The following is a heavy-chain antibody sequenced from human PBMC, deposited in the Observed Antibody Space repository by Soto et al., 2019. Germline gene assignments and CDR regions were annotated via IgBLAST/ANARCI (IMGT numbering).Heavy chain of an antibody. CDR1: GFTFRAYG. CDR2: ISHDGSNT. CDR3: AKENGYSSSWFEFDY. D-gene: IGHD6-13*01. V-gene: IGHV3-30*18. Sequence: GGSLRLSCAAAGFTFRAYGIHWVRQDPGKGLEWVAVISHDGSNTNYADSVKGRFTFSRDNSKNTLYLQMNSLRAEDTAVYYCAKENGYSSSWFEFDYWGQGTLVTVS. J-gene: IGHJ4*02.